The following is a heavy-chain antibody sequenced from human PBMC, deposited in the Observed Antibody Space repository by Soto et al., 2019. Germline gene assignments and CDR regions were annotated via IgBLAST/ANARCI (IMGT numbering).Heavy chain of an antibody. D-gene: IGHD3-3*01. V-gene: IGHV3-15*01. CDR2: IKSKTDGGTT. J-gene: IGHJ4*02. CDR1: GFTFSNAR. CDR3: STDGLNDFWSGYFDY. Sequence: GGSLRLSCAASGFTFSNARMSWVRQAPGKGLEWVGRIKSKTDGGTTDYAAPVKGRFTISRDDSKNTLYLQMNSLKTEDTAVYYCSTDGLNDFWSGYFDYWGQGTLVTVSS.